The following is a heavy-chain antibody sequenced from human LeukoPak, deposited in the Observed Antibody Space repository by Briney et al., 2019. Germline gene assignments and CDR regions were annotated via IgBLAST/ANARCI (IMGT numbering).Heavy chain of an antibody. CDR2: IHYSGST. V-gene: IGHV4-59*01. CDR3: ARSDYNWNDVYYYYYMDV. D-gene: IGHD1-20*01. J-gene: IGHJ6*03. CDR1: GGSINSYY. Sequence: SETLSLTCTVSGGSINSYYWSWIRQPPGKGLQWIGCIHYSGSTNYNPSLKSRVTISVDTSKNQFSLKLSSVTAADTAVYYCARSDYNWNDVYYYYYMDVWGKGTTVTVSS.